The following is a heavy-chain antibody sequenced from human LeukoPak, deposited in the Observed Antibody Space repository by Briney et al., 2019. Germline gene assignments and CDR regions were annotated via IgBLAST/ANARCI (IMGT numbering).Heavy chain of an antibody. CDR2: IWNDGSNE. V-gene: IGHV3-33*07. D-gene: IGHD5-12*01. J-gene: IGHJ4*02. CDR1: GFTFSSYG. CDR3: ARDYSAYYRGYFDY. Sequence: GRSLRLSCAASGFTFSSYGMYWVRQAPGKGLEWVAVIWNDGSNEHYADSVKGRFTISRDNSKNTLYLQMNSLRAEDTAVYYCARDYSAYYRGYFDYWGQGTLVMVSS.